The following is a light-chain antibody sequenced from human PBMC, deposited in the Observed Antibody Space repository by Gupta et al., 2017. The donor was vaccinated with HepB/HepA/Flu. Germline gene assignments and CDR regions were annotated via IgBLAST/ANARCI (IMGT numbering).Light chain of an antibody. J-gene: IGKJ4*01. CDR1: QSLLHSNGNTY. V-gene: IGKV2D-29*01. CDR3: MQGVQLPLT. Sequence: EIVMTQTPLSLSVTPGQPASISCKSSQSLLHSNGNTYLYWYLQKPGQPPQLLLYEVSNCFSRVPDRFSGGGSGTEFTLKISRVEAEDVGVYFCMQGVQLPLTFGGGTKVDIK. CDR2: EVS.